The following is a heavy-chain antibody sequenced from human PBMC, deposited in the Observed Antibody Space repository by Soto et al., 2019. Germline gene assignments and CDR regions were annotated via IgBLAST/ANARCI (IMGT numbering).Heavy chain of an antibody. V-gene: IGHV4-31*03. CDR1: GGSISSGGYY. J-gene: IGHJ6*02. CDR2: IYYSGST. CDR3: ARSHYYNGMDV. Sequence: QVQLQESGPGLLKPSQTLSLTCTVSGGSISSGGYYWSWIRQHPGKGLEWIGYIYYSGSTYYNPSIKSRVTISVDTSKNHFSLKLTSVTAADTAVYYCARSHYYNGMDVWGRGTTVTVSS.